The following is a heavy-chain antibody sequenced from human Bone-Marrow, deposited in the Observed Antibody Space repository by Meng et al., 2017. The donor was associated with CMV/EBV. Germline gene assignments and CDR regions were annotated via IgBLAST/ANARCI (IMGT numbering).Heavy chain of an antibody. Sequence: GESLKISCAASGFTFSSYWMHWVRQAPGKGLVWVSRINSDGSSTSYADSVKGRFTISRDNAKNTLYLQMNSLRAEDTAVYYCARDRGRSYCSSTSCRITPSYGMDVWGQGTTVTGSS. D-gene: IGHD2-2*01. CDR2: INSDGSST. J-gene: IGHJ6*01. CDR1: GFTFSSYW. CDR3: ARDRGRSYCSSTSCRITPSYGMDV. V-gene: IGHV3-74*01.